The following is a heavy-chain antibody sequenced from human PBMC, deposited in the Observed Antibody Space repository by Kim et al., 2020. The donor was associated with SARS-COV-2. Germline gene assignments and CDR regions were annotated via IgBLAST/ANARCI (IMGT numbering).Heavy chain of an antibody. V-gene: IGHV3-49*04. CDR2: IRSKAYGGTT. CDR3: TRDLLPYGDYDY. Sequence: GGSLRLSCTASGFTFGDYAMSWVRQAPGKGLEWVGFIRSKAYGGTTEYAASVKGRFTISRDDSKSIAYLQMNSLKTEDTAVYYCTRDLLPYGDYDYWGQGTLVTVSS. J-gene: IGHJ4*02. CDR1: GFTFGDYA. D-gene: IGHD4-17*01.